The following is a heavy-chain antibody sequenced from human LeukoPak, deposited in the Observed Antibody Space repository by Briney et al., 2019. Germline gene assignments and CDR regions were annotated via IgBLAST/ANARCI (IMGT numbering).Heavy chain of an antibody. Sequence: ASVKVSCKASGYTFTGYYMHWVRQAPGQGLEWMGWINPNSGGTNYAQKFQGRVTMTRDTSISTAYMELSRLRSDDTAVYYCAGIGTMVRGVVGGFDPWGQGTLVTVSS. J-gene: IGHJ5*02. D-gene: IGHD3-10*01. CDR3: AGIGTMVRGVVGGFDP. V-gene: IGHV1-2*02. CDR1: GYTFTGYY. CDR2: INPNSGGT.